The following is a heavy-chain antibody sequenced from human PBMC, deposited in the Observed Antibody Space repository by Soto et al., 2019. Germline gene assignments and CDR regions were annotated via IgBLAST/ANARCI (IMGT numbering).Heavy chain of an antibody. Sequence: ASLKVSCKASGYTFTSYDINWVRQATGQGLEWMGWMNPNSGNTGYAQKFQGRVTMTRNTSISTAYMELSSLRSEDTAVYYCASPARNYAFWSGYSFDIWGQGTKVTVSS. CDR1: GYTFTSYD. J-gene: IGHJ3*02. CDR3: ASPARNYAFWSGYSFDI. CDR2: MNPNSGNT. D-gene: IGHD3-3*01. V-gene: IGHV1-8*01.